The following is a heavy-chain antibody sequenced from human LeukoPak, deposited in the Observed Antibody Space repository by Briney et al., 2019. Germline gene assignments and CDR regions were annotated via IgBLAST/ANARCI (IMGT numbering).Heavy chain of an antibody. CDR1: GDSINSYH. CDR3: ARDDSSRDDSGGYHY. D-gene: IGHD3-22*01. J-gene: IGHJ4*02. V-gene: IGHV4-4*07. CDR2: IHLSGST. Sequence: SETLSLTCTVSGDSINSYHWSWIRQPAGKGLEWIGSIHLSGSTNYNPSLRSRVAISMDNSKNQFSLTLKSVTAADTAVYYCARDDSSRDDSGGYHYWGQGALVTVSS.